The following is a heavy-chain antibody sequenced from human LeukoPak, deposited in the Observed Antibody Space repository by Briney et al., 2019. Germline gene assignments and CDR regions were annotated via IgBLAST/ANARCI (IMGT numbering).Heavy chain of an antibody. V-gene: IGHV4-34*01. J-gene: IGHJ4*02. CDR2: INHSGST. CDR3: ARNLRFLEWLSKGFDY. Sequence: SETLSLTCTVSGGSISSYYWSWIRQPPGKGLEWIGEINHSGSTNYNPSLKSRVTISVDTSKNQFSLKLSSVTAADTAVYYCARNLRFLEWLSKGFDYWGQGTLVTVSS. D-gene: IGHD3-3*01. CDR1: GGSISSYY.